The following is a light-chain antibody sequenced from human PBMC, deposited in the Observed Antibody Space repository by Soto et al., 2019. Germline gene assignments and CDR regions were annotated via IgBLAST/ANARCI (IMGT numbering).Light chain of an antibody. CDR1: QSVTNNQ. CDR2: GGS. J-gene: IGKJ5*01. V-gene: IGKV3D-20*02. CDR3: QQRSNWPIT. Sequence: EIVLTQSPGTLSLSPVERATLSCRASQSVTNNQLAWFRQKPGQAPRLLIYGGSSRATGIPDRFSGSGSGTDFTLTVSRLEPEDFAVYYCQQRSNWPITFGQGTRLEIK.